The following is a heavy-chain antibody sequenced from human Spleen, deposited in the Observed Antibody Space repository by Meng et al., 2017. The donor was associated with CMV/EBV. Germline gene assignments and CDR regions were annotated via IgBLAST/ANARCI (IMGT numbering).Heavy chain of an antibody. CDR3: AKDQQDIVVVPAAISLYYYGMDV. CDR2: IRYDGSNK. V-gene: IGHV3-30*02. J-gene: IGHJ6*02. D-gene: IGHD2-2*01. Sequence: GESLKISCAASGFTFSSYAMHWVRQAPGKGLEWVAFIRYDGSNKYYADSVKGRFTISRDNSKNTLYLQMNSLRAEDTAVYYCAKDQQDIVVVPAAISLYYYGMDVWGQGTTVTVSS. CDR1: GFTFSSYA.